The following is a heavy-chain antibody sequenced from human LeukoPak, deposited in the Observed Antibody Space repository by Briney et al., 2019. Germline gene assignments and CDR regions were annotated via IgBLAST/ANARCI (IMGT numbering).Heavy chain of an antibody. CDR1: GLTFSSFP. D-gene: IGHD3-10*01. CDR3: AKDESLYYYGSGSYYKT. J-gene: IGHJ5*02. CDR2: ISGSGGTT. V-gene: IGHV3-23*01. Sequence: PGGSLRLSCAVSGLTFSSFPMTWVRQAPGKGLEWVSAISGSGGTTYYADSVKGRFTISRDNSKNTLYLQMNSLRAEDTALYYCAKDESLYYYGSGSYYKTWGQGTLVTVSS.